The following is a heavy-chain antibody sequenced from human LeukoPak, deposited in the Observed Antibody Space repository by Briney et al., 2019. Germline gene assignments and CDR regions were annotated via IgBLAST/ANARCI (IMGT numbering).Heavy chain of an antibody. CDR1: GGSISIYY. Sequence: SETLSLTCIVSGGSISIYYWSWIRQPPGKRLEWIGYIYYSGSTSYNPSLKSRVTISVDTSKNQISLKLSSVTAADTAVYYCARDLGVMVRAFDIWGQGTMVTVSS. V-gene: IGHV4-59*01. CDR3: ARDLGVMVRAFDI. CDR2: IYYSGST. D-gene: IGHD5-18*01. J-gene: IGHJ3*02.